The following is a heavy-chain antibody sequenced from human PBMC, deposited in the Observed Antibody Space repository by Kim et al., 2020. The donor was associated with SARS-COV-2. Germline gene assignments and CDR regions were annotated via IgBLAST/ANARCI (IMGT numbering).Heavy chain of an antibody. CDR2: INSDGSST. V-gene: IGHV3-74*01. Sequence: GGSLRLSCAASGFTFSSYWMHWVRQAPGKGLVWVSRINSDGSSTSYADSVKGRFTISRDNAKNTLYLQMNSLRAEDTAVYYCARWLVAATSGSYDAFDIWGQGTMVTVSS. CDR3: ARWLVAATSGSYDAFDI. CDR1: GFTFSSYW. J-gene: IGHJ3*02. D-gene: IGHD1-26*01.